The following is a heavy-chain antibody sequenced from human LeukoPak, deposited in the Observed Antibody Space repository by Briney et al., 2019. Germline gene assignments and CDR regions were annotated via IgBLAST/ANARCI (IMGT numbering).Heavy chain of an antibody. Sequence: QPGGSLRLSCAASGFTLNNYAMSWVRQAPGKGLEWVSGISGSGGSTYYAESVKGRFTISRANSKNMVYLQMNSLRAEDTAVYYCARDAAGFTVTKGGLGYWGQGTLVTVSS. V-gene: IGHV3-23*01. CDR2: ISGSGGST. J-gene: IGHJ4*02. D-gene: IGHD4-17*01. CDR3: ARDAAGFTVTKGGLGY. CDR1: GFTLNNYA.